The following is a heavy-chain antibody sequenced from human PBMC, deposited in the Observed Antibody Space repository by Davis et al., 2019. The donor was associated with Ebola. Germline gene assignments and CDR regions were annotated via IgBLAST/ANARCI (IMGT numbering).Heavy chain of an antibody. Sequence: GESLKIPCAASRFTFSTYGMHWVRQAPGKGLEWVAVISYDGNNEDYADSVKGRFTLSRDNSKNTLYLQMNSLRPEDTAVYYCARDGEAFDSSGAYEVPFDYWGQGILVTVSS. CDR1: RFTFSTYG. CDR3: ARDGEAFDSSGAYEVPFDY. D-gene: IGHD3-22*01. V-gene: IGHV3-30-3*01. J-gene: IGHJ4*02. CDR2: ISYDGNNE.